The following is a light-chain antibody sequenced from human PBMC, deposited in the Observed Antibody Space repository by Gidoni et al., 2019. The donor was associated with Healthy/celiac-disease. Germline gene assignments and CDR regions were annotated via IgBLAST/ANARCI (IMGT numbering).Light chain of an antibody. V-gene: IGLV2-14*01. CDR1: SSDVGGYNY. Sequence: QSALTHPASVSGSPRQSITISCTGTSSDVGGYNYVSWYQQHPGKAPKLMIYEVSNRPSGVSNRFSGSKSGNTASLTISGLQAEDEADYYCSSYTSSSTLDVFGTGTKVTVL. CDR2: EVS. J-gene: IGLJ1*01. CDR3: SSYTSSSTLDV.